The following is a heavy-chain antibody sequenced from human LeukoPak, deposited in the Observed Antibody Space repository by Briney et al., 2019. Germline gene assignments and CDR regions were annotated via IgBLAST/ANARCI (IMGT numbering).Heavy chain of an antibody. D-gene: IGHD3-10*01. V-gene: IGHV3-30*04. CDR2: ISYDGSNR. CDR3: ARAPMDRGVDYYYYGMDV. J-gene: IGHJ6*02. CDR1: GFTFSSYA. Sequence: QSGGSLRLSCAASGFTFSSYAMHWVRQAPGKGLEWVAVISYDGSNRYYADSVKGRFTISRDNSKNTLYLQMNSLRAEDTAVYYCARAPMDRGVDYYYYGMDVWGQGTTVTVSS.